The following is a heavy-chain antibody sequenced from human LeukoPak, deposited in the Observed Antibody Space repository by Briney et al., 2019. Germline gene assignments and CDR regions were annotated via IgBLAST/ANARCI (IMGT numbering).Heavy chain of an antibody. J-gene: IGHJ4*02. CDR2: INHSGST. Sequence: SETLSLTCAVYGRSFSGYYWSWIRQPPGKGLEWIGEINHSGSTNYNPSLKSRVTISVDTSKNQFSLKLSSVTAADTAVYYCARGTRWLQPYYFDYWGQGTLVTVSS. CDR1: GRSFSGYY. V-gene: IGHV4-34*01. CDR3: ARGTRWLQPYYFDY. D-gene: IGHD5-12*01.